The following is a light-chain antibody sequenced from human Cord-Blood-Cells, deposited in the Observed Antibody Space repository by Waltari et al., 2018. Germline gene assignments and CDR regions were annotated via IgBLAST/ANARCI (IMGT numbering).Light chain of an antibody. CDR3: SSYTSSSTLV. CDR2: EVS. Sequence: QSALTQPAFVSGSPGQSITISCTGTSSDVGGYNYVSWYQQHPGKAPKLMIYEVSNRPSGVATRFSGSKSGHTASLTISGLQAEDEADYYCSSYTSSSTLVFGTGTKVTVL. V-gene: IGLV2-14*01. J-gene: IGLJ1*01. CDR1: SSDVGGYNY.